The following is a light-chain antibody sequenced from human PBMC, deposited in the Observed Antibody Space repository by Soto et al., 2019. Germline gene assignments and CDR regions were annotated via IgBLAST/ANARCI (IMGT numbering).Light chain of an antibody. V-gene: IGLV2-14*01. CDR2: EVS. CDR3: SSYSISTAYL. CDR1: SSDVGAYNF. Sequence: QSALTQPRSVSGSPGQSVTISCTGTSSDVGAYNFVSWYQHNPGKAPKLMVFEVSNRPSGVSYRFSGSKSGNTASLTLSGLQAEDEADYFCSSYSISTAYLFGTGTKVTVL. J-gene: IGLJ1*01.